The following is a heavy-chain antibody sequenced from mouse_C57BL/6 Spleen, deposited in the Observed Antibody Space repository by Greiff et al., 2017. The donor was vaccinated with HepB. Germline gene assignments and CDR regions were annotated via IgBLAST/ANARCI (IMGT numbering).Heavy chain of an antibody. Sequence: EVQLQQSGAELVRPGASVKLSCTASGFNIKDYYMHWVKQRPEQGLAWIGRIDPEDGDTEYAPKFQGKATMTADTSSNTAYLQLSSLTSEDTAVYYCTTDSNYGYAMDDGGQGTSVTVSS. J-gene: IGHJ4*01. D-gene: IGHD2-5*01. CDR2: IDPEDGDT. V-gene: IGHV14-1*01. CDR1: GFNIKDYY. CDR3: TTDSNYGYAMDD.